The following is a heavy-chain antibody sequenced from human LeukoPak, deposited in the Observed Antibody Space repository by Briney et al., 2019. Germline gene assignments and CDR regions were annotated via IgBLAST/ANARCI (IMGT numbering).Heavy chain of an antibody. CDR2: INHSGST. V-gene: IGHV4-34*01. J-gene: IGHJ6*02. Sequence: SETLSLTCAVYGGSFSGYYWSWIRQPPGKGLEGIGEINHSGSTNYNPSLTSRVTISVDTSKNQFSLKLSSVTAADTAVYYCAGRNYYGSGNFYYYGMDVWGQGTTVTVSS. CDR1: GGSFSGYY. CDR3: AGRNYYGSGNFYYYGMDV. D-gene: IGHD3-10*01.